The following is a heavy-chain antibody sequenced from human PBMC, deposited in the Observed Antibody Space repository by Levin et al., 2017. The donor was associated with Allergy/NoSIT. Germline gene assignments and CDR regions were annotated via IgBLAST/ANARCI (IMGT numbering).Heavy chain of an antibody. J-gene: IGHJ4*02. D-gene: IGHD2-2*01. V-gene: IGHV3-48*01. CDR1: GFTFSNYN. CDR2: ISGSSSTI. CDR3: ASLSCTSTTCHDY. Sequence: GESLKISCAASGFTFSNYNMNWVRQAPGKGLEWVSYISGSSSTIYYGDSVKGRFTISRDNAKNSLYLQMDGLRVEDTAVYYCASLSCTSTTCHDYWGQGTLVTVSS.